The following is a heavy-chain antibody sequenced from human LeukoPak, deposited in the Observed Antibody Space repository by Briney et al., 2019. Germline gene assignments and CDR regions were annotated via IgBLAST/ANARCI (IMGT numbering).Heavy chain of an antibody. CDR2: IKQDGSEK. D-gene: IGHD3-3*01. Sequence: PGGSLRLSCAASGFTFSSYWMSWVRQAPGKGLEWVANIKQDGSEKYYVDSVKGRFTISRGNAKNSLYLQMNSPRAEDTAVYYCARELQKYYDFWSGYNDAFDIWGQGTMVTVSS. V-gene: IGHV3-7*01. J-gene: IGHJ3*02. CDR3: ARELQKYYDFWSGYNDAFDI. CDR1: GFTFSSYW.